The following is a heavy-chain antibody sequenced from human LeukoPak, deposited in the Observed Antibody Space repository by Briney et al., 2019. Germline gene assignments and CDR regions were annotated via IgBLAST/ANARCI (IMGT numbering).Heavy chain of an antibody. D-gene: IGHD1-26*01. J-gene: IGHJ3*02. Sequence: ASVKVSCKASGYTFTSYAMNWVRQAPGQGLEWMGGIIPIFGTANYAQKFQGRVTITTDESTSTAYMELSSLRSEDTAVYYCARGYSGSYVAFDIWGQGTMVTVSS. V-gene: IGHV1-69*05. CDR2: IIPIFGTA. CDR3: ARGYSGSYVAFDI. CDR1: GYTFTSYA.